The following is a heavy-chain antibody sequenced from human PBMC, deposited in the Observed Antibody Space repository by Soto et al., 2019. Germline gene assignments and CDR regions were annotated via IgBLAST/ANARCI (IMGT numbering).Heavy chain of an antibody. V-gene: IGHV1-2*02. CDR1: GYTSTGYY. D-gene: IGHD3-10*01. Sequence: GASVKVSCKASGYTSTGYYMHWVRQAPGHGLEWMGWINPNSGGTNYAQKFQGRVTMTRDTSISTAYMELSRLRSDDTAVYYCARDYGSGSYDHYGMDVWGQGTTVTVSS. J-gene: IGHJ6*02. CDR3: ARDYGSGSYDHYGMDV. CDR2: INPNSGGT.